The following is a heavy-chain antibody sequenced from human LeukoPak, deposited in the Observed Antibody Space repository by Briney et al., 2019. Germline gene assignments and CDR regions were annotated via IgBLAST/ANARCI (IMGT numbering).Heavy chain of an antibody. CDR3: AKGSGVGFFGVVMGYYYMDV. CDR1: GFTFSSYV. J-gene: IGHJ6*03. D-gene: IGHD3-3*01. CDR2: ISGSGGST. Sequence: GGSLRLSCAASGFTFSSYVMSGVRQAPGKGVEGVSAISGSGGSTYYADSVKGRFTISRDNSKNTLYLQMNSLRAEDTAVYYCAKGSGVGFFGVVMGYYYMDVWGKGTTVTVSS. V-gene: IGHV3-23*01.